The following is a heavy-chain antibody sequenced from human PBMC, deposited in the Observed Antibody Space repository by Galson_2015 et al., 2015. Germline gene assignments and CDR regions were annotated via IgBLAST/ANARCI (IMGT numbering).Heavy chain of an antibody. J-gene: IGHJ5*02. CDR3: ARVARGWFDP. V-gene: IGHV3-21*06. CDR2: ISSSGSSI. CDR1: GFSFSSYS. D-gene: IGHD3-10*01. Sequence: SLRLSCAASGFSFSSYSMNWVRQAPGKGLEWVSSISSSGSSIYYADSVKGRFTISRDNAKDSLFLQLNGLSAGDTAVYYCARVARGWFDPWGQGTLVTVSS.